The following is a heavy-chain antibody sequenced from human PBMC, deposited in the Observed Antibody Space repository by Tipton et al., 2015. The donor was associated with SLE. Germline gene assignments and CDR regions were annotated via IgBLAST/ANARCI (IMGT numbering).Heavy chain of an antibody. CDR3: ARQGSEEAPGDYYGMDV. CDR2: INHSGST. J-gene: IGHJ6*02. V-gene: IGHV4-34*01. Sequence: AGLVKPSETLSLTCAVYGGSFSGYYWSWIRQPPGKGLEWIGEINHSGSTNYNPSLKSRVTISVDTSKNQFSLKLSSVTAADTAVYYCARQGSEEAPGDYYGMDVWGQGTTVTVSS. D-gene: IGHD1-14*01. CDR1: GGSFSGYY.